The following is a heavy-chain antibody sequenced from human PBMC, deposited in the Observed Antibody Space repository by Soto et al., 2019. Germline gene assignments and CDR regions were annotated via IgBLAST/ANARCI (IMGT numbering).Heavy chain of an antibody. CDR3: ARQGTAMVIYYYGMDV. V-gene: IGHV4-39*01. Sequence: PSETLSLTCTVSGGSISSSSYYWGWIRQPPGKGLEWIGSIYYSGSTYYNPSLKSRVTISVDTSKNQFSLKLSSVTAADTAVYYCARQGTAMVIYYYGMDVWGQGTTVTVSS. CDR1: GGSISSSSYY. J-gene: IGHJ6*02. CDR2: IYYSGST. D-gene: IGHD5-18*01.